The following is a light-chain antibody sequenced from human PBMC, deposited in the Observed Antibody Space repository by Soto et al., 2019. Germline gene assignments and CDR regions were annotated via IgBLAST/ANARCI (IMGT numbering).Light chain of an antibody. CDR2: TND. CDR1: SSNIVGNS. CDR3: AAWDDSLNGRV. V-gene: IGLV1-44*01. J-gene: IGLJ2*01. Sequence: QSVLTQPPSVSVTPGQRVTMSCSGSSSNIVGNSVDWYQQLPGTAPKLLIYTNDRRPSGVPDRFYGSKSGTSGSLAISGLRSEDEADDYCAAWDDSLNGRVFGGGTTLTVL.